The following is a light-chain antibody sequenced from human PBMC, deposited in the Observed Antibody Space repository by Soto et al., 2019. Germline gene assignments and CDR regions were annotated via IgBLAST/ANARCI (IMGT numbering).Light chain of an antibody. CDR2: DVS. J-gene: IGKJ1*01. V-gene: IGKV3-20*01. CDR1: QSVTSTH. Sequence: EIVLTQSPGTLSLSPGERATLSCRASQSVTSTHLAWYQQKPGQAPRLLIYDVSNRATGIPARFSGSGSGTDFTLTISSLEPEDFAVFYCHQYGISPPTFGPGTKVDIK. CDR3: HQYGISPPT.